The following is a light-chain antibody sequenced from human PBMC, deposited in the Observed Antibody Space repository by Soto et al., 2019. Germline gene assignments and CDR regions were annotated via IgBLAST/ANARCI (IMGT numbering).Light chain of an antibody. CDR3: QSYDSRLSGVI. Sequence: QSVLTQPPSVSGAPGQRATISCTGGTSNIGSDYGVHWYQQLPGRAPRLLIYINDKRPSGVPDRFSGSKSGTSASLAITGLQAEDEADYYCQSYDSRLSGVIFGGGTKLTVL. V-gene: IGLV1-40*01. J-gene: IGLJ2*01. CDR1: TSNIGSDYG. CDR2: IND.